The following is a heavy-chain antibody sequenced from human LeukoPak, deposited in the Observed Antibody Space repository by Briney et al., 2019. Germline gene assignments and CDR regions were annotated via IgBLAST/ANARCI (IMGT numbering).Heavy chain of an antibody. D-gene: IGHD3-22*01. Sequence: RWASVKVSCKASGYTFTDYYMHWVRQAPGQGLEWMGCINLYSGDTNYAQNFQGRVTMTRDTSISTAYMELSRLTSDDTALYYCARDYYDKGVDAFDIWGQGTVVAVSS. CDR3: ARDYYDKGVDAFDI. CDR2: INLYSGDT. J-gene: IGHJ3*02. CDR1: GYTFTDYY. V-gene: IGHV1-2*02.